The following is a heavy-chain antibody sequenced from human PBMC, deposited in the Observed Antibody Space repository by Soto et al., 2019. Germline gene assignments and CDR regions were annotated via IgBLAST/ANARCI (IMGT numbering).Heavy chain of an antibody. V-gene: IGHV4-4*07. CDR1: GGSIISYY. D-gene: IGHD1-26*01. Sequence: PSETLSLTCTVSGGSIISYYWSWIRQPAGKGLEWIGRIYTSGSTNYNPSLKSRVTMSVDTSKNQFSLKLSSVTAADTAVYYCARASIVGATSWFDPWGQGTLVTVSS. CDR2: IYTSGST. J-gene: IGHJ5*02. CDR3: ARASIVGATSWFDP.